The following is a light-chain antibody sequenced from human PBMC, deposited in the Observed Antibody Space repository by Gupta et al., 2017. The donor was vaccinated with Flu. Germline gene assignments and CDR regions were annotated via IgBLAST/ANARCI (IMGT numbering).Light chain of an antibody. Sequence: GQTARITGEGNKMGGKSVHGYQQKPGQAPVLVVYDDSGRPSGIPARFSGSNSGNTATLTIGGVEAGDEADYYCQEGESSREHGVFGGGTKLTVL. CDR3: QEGESSREHGV. CDR1: KMGGKS. J-gene: IGLJ3*02. V-gene: IGLV3-21*02. CDR2: DDS.